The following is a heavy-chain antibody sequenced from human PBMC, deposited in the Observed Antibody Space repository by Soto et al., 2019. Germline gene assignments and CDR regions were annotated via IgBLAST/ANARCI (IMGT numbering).Heavy chain of an antibody. CDR3: ARDQTTVVTQDYFDY. D-gene: IGHD4-17*01. Sequence: SLRLSCAAYGFTFRSYAMHWVRQAPGKGLEWVAVISYDGSNKYYADSVKGRFTISRDNSKNTLYLQMNSLRAEDTAVYYCARDQTTVVTQDYFDYWGQGTLVTVSS. J-gene: IGHJ4*02. V-gene: IGHV3-30-3*01. CDR2: ISYDGSNK. CDR1: GFTFRSYA.